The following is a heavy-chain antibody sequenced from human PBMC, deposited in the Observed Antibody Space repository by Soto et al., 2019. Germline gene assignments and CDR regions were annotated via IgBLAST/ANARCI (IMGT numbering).Heavy chain of an antibody. Sequence: SVKVSCKASGGTFSSYAISWVRQAPGQGLEWMGGIIPIFGTANYAQKFQGRVTITADESTSTAYMELSSLRSEDTAVYYCATVAEKYSSGGRCSKYLFDYWGQGTLVTVSS. CDR2: IIPIFGTA. D-gene: IGHD2-15*01. CDR1: GGTFSSYA. J-gene: IGHJ4*02. V-gene: IGHV1-69*13. CDR3: ATVAEKYSSGGRCSKYLFDY.